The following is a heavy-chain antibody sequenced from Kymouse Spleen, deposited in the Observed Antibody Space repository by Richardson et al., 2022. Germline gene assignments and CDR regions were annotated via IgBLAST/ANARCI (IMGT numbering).Heavy chain of an antibody. D-gene: IGHD1-7*01. CDR3: TTDGDNWNLFDAFDI. V-gene: IGHV3-15*01. CDR1: GFTFSNAW. CDR2: IKSKTDGGTT. J-gene: IGHJ3*02. Sequence: EVQLVESGGGLVKPGGSLRLSCAASGFTFSNAWMSWVRQAPGKGLEWVGRIKSKTDGGTTDYAAPVKGRFTISRDDSKNTLYLQMNSLKTEDTAVYYCTTDGDNWNLFDAFDIWGQGTMVTVSS.